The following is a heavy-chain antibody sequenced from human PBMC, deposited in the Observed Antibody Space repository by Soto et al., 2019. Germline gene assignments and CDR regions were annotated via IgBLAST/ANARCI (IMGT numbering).Heavy chain of an antibody. CDR1: GGSISSGGYY. J-gene: IGHJ3*02. V-gene: IGHV4-31*03. CDR3: ERYYDILQGHDAFDI. CDR2: IYYSGST. D-gene: IGHD3-9*01. Sequence: SETLSLTCTVSGGSISSGGYYWSWIRQHLGKGLEWIGYIYYSGSTYYNPSLKSRVTISVDTSKNQFSLKLSSVTAADTAVYYCERYYDILQGHDAFDIWGQGTMVTVSS.